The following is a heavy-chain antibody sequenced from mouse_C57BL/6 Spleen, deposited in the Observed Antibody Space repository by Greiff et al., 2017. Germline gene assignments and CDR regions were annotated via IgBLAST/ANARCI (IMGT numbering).Heavy chain of an antibody. Sequence: EVKVVESGGGLVKPGGSLKLSCAASGFTFSDYGMHWVRQAPEKGLEWVAYISSGSSTIYYADTVKGRFTISRDNAENTLFLQMTSLRSEDTAMYYCARRNLEGAMDYWGQGTSVTVSS. CDR2: ISSGSSTI. CDR1: GFTFSDYG. J-gene: IGHJ4*01. V-gene: IGHV5-17*01. CDR3: ARRNLEGAMDY.